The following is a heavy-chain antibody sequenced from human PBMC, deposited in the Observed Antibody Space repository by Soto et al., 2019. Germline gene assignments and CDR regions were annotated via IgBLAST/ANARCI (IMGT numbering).Heavy chain of an antibody. CDR3: AAGYSHGPYGMDV. D-gene: IGHD5-18*01. CDR2: ISYDGSK. CDR1: GFTFRNYA. V-gene: IGHV3-30-3*01. J-gene: IGHJ6*01. Sequence: QVQLVESGGGVVQPGRSLRLSCAASGFTFRNYAIHWVRQAPGKGLEWVAVISYDGSKNYADSVKGRFTISRDNSKNTLYLQMNGLRGEDTAVYYCAAGYSHGPYGMDVW.